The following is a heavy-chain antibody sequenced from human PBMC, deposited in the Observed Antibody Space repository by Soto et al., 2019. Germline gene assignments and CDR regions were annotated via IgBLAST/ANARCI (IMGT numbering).Heavy chain of an antibody. J-gene: IGHJ6*02. V-gene: IGHV2-5*02. CDR3: AYLPCSGGSCYWFSYSGMDV. CDR1: GFSLSTSGVG. D-gene: IGHD2-15*01. Sequence: QITLKESGPPLVKPTQTLTLTCTFSGFSLSTSGVGVAWIRQPPGKALEWLALIYWDDDKRYRPSLETRLTITNDTSKNQMVLTMTNMDSVDTATYYCAYLPCSGGSCYWFSYSGMDVWGQGTTVTVSS. CDR2: IYWDDDK.